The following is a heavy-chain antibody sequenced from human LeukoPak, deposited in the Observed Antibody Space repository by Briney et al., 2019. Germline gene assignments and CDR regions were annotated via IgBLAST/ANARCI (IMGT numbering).Heavy chain of an antibody. CDR1: GGSFSGYY. D-gene: IGHD6-19*01. Sequence: PSETLSLTCAVYGGSFSGYYWSWIRQPPGKGLEWIGEINHSGSTNYNPSLKSRVTISVDTSKNQLSLKLSSVTAADTAVYYCARGRIAVAGASTSLFDIDYWGQGTLVTVSS. V-gene: IGHV4-34*01. J-gene: IGHJ4*02. CDR2: INHSGST. CDR3: ARGRIAVAGASTSLFDIDY.